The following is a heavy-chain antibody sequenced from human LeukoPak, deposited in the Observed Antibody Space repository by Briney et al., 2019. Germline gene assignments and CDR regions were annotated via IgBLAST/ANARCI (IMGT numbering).Heavy chain of an antibody. CDR2: ISSNGGST. CDR3: VKGHRAQRGFDY. V-gene: IGHV3-64D*06. Sequence: PGESLRLSCSASGFTFSSYAMHWVRQAPGKGLEYVSAISSNGGSTYYANSVKGRFTISRDNSKNTLYLQMSSLRAEDTAVYYCVKGHRAQRGFDYWGQGTLVTVSS. CDR1: GFTFSSYA. D-gene: IGHD1-14*01. J-gene: IGHJ4*02.